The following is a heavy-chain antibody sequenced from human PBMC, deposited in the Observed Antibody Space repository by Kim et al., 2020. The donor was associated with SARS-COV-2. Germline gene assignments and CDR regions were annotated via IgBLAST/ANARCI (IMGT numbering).Heavy chain of an antibody. CDR2: IKQDQTKK. V-gene: IGHV3-7*01. J-gene: IGHJ4*02. Sequence: GGSLRLSCVASGFTFTNYWMTWVRQAPGKGLQWVANIKQDQTKKHYVDSLKGRFTISRDNVKNSVFLQMNNLRAEDTAVYYCVRGQIGGSGGQGTLVTVSS. CDR3: VRGQIGGS. CDR1: GFTFTNYW. D-gene: IGHD1-26*01.